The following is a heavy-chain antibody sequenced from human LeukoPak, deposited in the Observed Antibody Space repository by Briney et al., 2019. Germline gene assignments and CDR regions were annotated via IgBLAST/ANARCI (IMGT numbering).Heavy chain of an antibody. D-gene: IGHD2-15*01. CDR3: ARVMEAGYCSGGSCYHQPGYFDY. V-gene: IGHV3-7*04. J-gene: IGHJ4*02. Sequence: GGSLRLSCAASGFTFSSYWMSWVRQAPGKGLEWVANIKQDGSEKYYVDSVKGRFTISRDNAKNSLYLQMHSMRAEDTAVYYCARVMEAGYCSGGSCYHQPGYFDYWGQGTLVTVSS. CDR1: GFTFSSYW. CDR2: IKQDGSEK.